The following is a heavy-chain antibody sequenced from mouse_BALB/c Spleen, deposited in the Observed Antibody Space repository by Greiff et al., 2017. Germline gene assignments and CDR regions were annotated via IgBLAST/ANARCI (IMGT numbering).Heavy chain of an antibody. CDR2: IWGDGST. Sequence: VMLVESGPGLVAPSQSLSITCTVSGFSLTGYGVNWVRQPPGKGLEWLGMIWGDGSTDYNSALKSRLSISKDNSKSQVFLKMNSLQTDDTARYYCARDSPYDGYYVSYAMDYWGQGTSVTVSS. V-gene: IGHV2-6-7*01. CDR1: GFSLTGYG. D-gene: IGHD2-3*01. CDR3: ARDSPYDGYYVSYAMDY. J-gene: IGHJ4*01.